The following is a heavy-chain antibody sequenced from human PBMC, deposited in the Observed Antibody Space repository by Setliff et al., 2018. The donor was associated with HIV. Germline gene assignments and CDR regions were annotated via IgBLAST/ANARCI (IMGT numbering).Heavy chain of an antibody. Sequence: SETLSLTCDVSSYSISSAHNWAWIRQAPGRGLEWIGSLHHSGNTHYKPSLKSRVSIFLDTSKKQFSLRLTSVTAADTAVYYCARTVLDVDRSGYPPFDYWGQGNLVTVSS. J-gene: IGHJ4*02. CDR2: LHHSGNT. CDR1: SYSISSAHN. D-gene: IGHD5-12*01. CDR3: ARTVLDVDRSGYPPFDY. V-gene: IGHV4-38-2*01.